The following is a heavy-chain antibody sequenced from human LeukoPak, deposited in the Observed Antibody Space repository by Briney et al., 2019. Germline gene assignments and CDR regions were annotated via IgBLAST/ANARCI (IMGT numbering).Heavy chain of an antibody. CDR2: VHLDGRT. D-gene: IGHD6-25*01. J-gene: IGHJ4*02. CDR1: GGSVSSTNW. Sequence: PSETLSLTCGVSGGSVSSTNWWTWIRQPPGKGLEWIGEVHLDGRTNFNPSLKSRLTMSVDLSENHVSLKLTSVTAADTDVYYCAREGGFCRPLDYSGQGTLVTFSS. V-gene: IGHV4-4*02. CDR3: AREGGFCRPLDY.